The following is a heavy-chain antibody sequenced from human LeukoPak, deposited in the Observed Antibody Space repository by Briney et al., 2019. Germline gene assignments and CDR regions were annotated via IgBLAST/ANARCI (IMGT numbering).Heavy chain of an antibody. CDR2: IYYSGST. Sequence: SETLSLTCTVSGGSISSYYWSWIRQPPGKGLEWIGYIYYSGSTNYNPSLKSRVTISVDTSKNQFSLKLSSVTAADTAVYYCARDRSRITSFDYWGQGTLVTVSS. CDR3: ARDRSRITSFDY. CDR1: GGSISSYY. D-gene: IGHD1-26*01. V-gene: IGHV4-59*01. J-gene: IGHJ4*02.